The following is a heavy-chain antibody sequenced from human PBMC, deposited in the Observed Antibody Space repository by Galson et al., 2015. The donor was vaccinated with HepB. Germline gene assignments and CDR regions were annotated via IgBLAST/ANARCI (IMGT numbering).Heavy chain of an antibody. CDR3: ATDRDSSSWYGRWAFDI. CDR1: GGTFSSYA. Sequence: SVKVSCKASGGTFSSYAISWVRQAPGQGLEWMGGIIPIFGTANYAQKFQGRVTMTEDTSTDTAYMELSSLRSEDTAVYYCATDRDSSSWYGRWAFDIWGQGTMVTVSS. CDR2: IIPIFGTA. V-gene: IGHV1-69*06. J-gene: IGHJ3*02. D-gene: IGHD6-13*01.